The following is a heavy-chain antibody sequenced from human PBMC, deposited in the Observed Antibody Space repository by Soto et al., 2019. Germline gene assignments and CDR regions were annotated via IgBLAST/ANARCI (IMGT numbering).Heavy chain of an antibody. D-gene: IGHD5-12*01. Sequence: QVQLVQSGAEVKKPGASVKVSCKASGYTFTSYDINWVRQATGQGLEWMGWMNPNSGNTGYAQKFQGRVTITADESTSTAYLELSSLRSEDTAVYYCAGERRRWLQSKVAFDIWGQGTMVTVSS. CDR1: GYTFTSYD. CDR3: AGERRRWLQSKVAFDI. V-gene: IGHV1-8*01. J-gene: IGHJ3*02. CDR2: MNPNSGNT.